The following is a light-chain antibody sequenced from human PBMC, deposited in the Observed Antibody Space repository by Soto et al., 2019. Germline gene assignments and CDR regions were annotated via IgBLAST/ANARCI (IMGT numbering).Light chain of an antibody. J-gene: IGKJ5*01. CDR2: GAS. V-gene: IGKV1-33*01. Sequence: IQMTQSPSSLSASVGDRVTITFQASQGISTYLNWYQQKPGKAPKLLIYGASNLETGVPSRFSGSGSGTDFTFTISSLQPEDIATYFCQQYDNVFTFGQGTRLEIK. CDR3: QQYDNVFT. CDR1: QGISTY.